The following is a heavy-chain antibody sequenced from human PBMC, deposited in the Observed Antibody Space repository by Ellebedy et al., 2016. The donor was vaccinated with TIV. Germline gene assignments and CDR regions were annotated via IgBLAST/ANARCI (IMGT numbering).Heavy chain of an antibody. CDR1: GGSISSSSSY. V-gene: IGHV4-39*07. CDR2: IYYSGYT. Sequence: SETLSLXXTVSGGSISSSSSYWGWIRQPPGKGLEWIGSIYYSGYTYFNPSLKSRVTISVDTSKNQFSLKLSSVTAADTAVYYCARYSSSWYDSYYYGLDVWGQGTTVTVSS. CDR3: ARYSSSWYDSYYYGLDV. D-gene: IGHD6-13*01. J-gene: IGHJ6*02.